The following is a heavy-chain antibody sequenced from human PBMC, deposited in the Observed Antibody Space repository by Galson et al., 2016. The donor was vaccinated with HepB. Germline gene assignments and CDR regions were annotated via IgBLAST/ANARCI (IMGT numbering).Heavy chain of an antibody. CDR3: ARDSYPARYCSGGICSTGWFDP. CDR2: ISVYTGNT. Sequence: SVKVSCKASGYTFTSYDITWVRQAPGQGLEWMGWISVYTGNTKYAQKVQGRVTLTTDTSTSTAYMELRSLRSDDTAVYYCARDSYPARYCSGGICSTGWFDPWGQGTLVTVSS. CDR1: GYTFTSYD. D-gene: IGHD2-15*01. V-gene: IGHV1-18*01. J-gene: IGHJ5*02.